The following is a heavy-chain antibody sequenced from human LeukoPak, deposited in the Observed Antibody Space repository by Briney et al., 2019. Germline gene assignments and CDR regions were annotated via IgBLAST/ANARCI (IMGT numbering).Heavy chain of an antibody. CDR1: GYTFTSYG. V-gene: IGHV1-18*04. CDR2: ISAYNGNT. CDR3: ATRGKGNWFDP. Sequence: AASVKVSCKASGYTFTSYGISWVRQAPGQGLEWMGWISAYNGNTNYAQKLQGRVTMTTDTSTSTAYTELRSLRSDDTAVYYCATRGKGNWFDPWGQGTLVTVSS. D-gene: IGHD5-24*01. J-gene: IGHJ5*02.